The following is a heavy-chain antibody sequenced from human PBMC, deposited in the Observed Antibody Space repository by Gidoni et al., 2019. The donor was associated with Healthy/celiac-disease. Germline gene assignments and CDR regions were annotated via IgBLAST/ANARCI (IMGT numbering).Heavy chain of an antibody. D-gene: IGHD4-17*01. CDR1: GGSISSSSYY. CDR2: IYYSGST. Sequence: QLQLQESGPGLVKPSETLSLTCTVSGGSISSSSYYWGWIRQPPGKGLGWIGSIYYSGSTYYNPSLKSRVTISVDTSKNQFSLKLSSVTAADTAVYYCARHGTTVTTPSVDVWGKGTTVTVSS. CDR3: ARHGTTVTTPSVDV. J-gene: IGHJ6*04. V-gene: IGHV4-39*01.